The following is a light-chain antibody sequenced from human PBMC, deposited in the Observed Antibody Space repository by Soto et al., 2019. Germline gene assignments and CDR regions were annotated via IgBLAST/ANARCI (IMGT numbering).Light chain of an antibody. CDR1: QSVSSSY. Sequence: EIVLTQSPGTLSLSPGERATLSCRASQSVSSSYLAWYQQKPGQAPKLLIYGASSRDTGVPDRFSGSGSGTDFTLTISRLELEDFAVYYCQQYGSSPLTFGQGTKVEIK. CDR2: GAS. CDR3: QQYGSSPLT. J-gene: IGKJ4*01. V-gene: IGKV3-20*01.